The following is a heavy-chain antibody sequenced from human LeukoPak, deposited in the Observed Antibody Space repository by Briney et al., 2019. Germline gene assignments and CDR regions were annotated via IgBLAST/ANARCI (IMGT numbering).Heavy chain of an antibody. CDR2: IYTSGNT. V-gene: IGHV4-61*02. Sequence: SETLSLTCTVSGGSISSGGYYWSWIRQPAGKGLEWIGRIYTSGNTNYNPSLKSRVTISVDTSKNQFSLKLSSVTAADTAVYYCARRTILTGSDYWGQGTLVTVSS. CDR3: ARRTILTGSDY. CDR1: GGSISSGGYY. J-gene: IGHJ4*02. D-gene: IGHD3-9*01.